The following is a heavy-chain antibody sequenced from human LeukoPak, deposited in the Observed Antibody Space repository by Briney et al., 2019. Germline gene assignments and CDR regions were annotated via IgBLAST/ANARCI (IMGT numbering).Heavy chain of an antibody. CDR2: IGTAGDT. CDR1: GFTFSSYD. Sequence: GGSLRLSCAASGFTFSSYDMHWVRQATGKGLEWVSAIGTAGDTYYPGSVKGRFTISRENAKNSLYLQMNSLRAGDTAVYYCARDPGGYCSGGSCYWGPFDIWGQGTMVTVSS. V-gene: IGHV3-13*01. J-gene: IGHJ3*02. CDR3: ARDPGGYCSGGSCYWGPFDI. D-gene: IGHD2-15*01.